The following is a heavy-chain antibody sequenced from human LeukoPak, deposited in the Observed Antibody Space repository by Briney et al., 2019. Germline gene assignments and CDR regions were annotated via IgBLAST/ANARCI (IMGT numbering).Heavy chain of an antibody. CDR3: ARFQELWFGESDAFDI. V-gene: IGHV4-31*03. J-gene: IGHJ3*02. CDR1: GGSISSGGYY. Sequence: SETLSLTCTVSGGSISSGGYYWSWIRQHPGKGLEWIGYIYYSGSTYYNPSLKSRVTISVDTSKNQFSLKLRSVTAADTALYYCARFQELWFGESDAFDIWGPGTMVTVSS. CDR2: IYYSGST. D-gene: IGHD3-10*01.